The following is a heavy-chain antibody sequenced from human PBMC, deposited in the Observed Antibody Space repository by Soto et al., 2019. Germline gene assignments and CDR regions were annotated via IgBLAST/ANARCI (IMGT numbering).Heavy chain of an antibody. Sequence: SSETLSLTCAVYGGSFSGYYWSWIRQPPGKGLEWIGEINHSGSTNYNPSLKSRVTISVDTSKNQFSLKLSSVTAADTAVYYCARDTPSPYCSGGSCYWTFDPWGQGTLVTVSS. D-gene: IGHD2-15*01. J-gene: IGHJ5*02. CDR1: GGSFSGYY. V-gene: IGHV4-34*01. CDR2: INHSGST. CDR3: ARDTPSPYCSGGSCYWTFDP.